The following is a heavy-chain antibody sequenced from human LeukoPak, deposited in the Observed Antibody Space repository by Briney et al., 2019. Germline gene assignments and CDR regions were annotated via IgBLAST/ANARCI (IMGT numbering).Heavy chain of an antibody. D-gene: IGHD3-10*01. CDR3: TTAVVRGVPDAFDI. CDR1: GFTFSNAW. V-gene: IGHV3-15*01. J-gene: IGHJ3*02. CDR2: IKSKTDGGTT. Sequence: GGSLRLSCAASGFTFSNAWMSWVRQAPGKGLEWVGRIKSKTDGGTTDYAAAVKGRFTISRDDSKNTLYLQMNSLKTEDTAVYYCTTAVVRGVPDAFDIWGQGTMVTVSS.